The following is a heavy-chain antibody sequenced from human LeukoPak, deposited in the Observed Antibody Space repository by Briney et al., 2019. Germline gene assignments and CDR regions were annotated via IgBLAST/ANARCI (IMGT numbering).Heavy chain of an antibody. CDR2: IYYSGTT. CDR3: ARGAGWYNY. Sequence: SETLSLTCTVSADSINSDYWSWLRQPPGKGLEWIGYIYYSGTTNYNPSLMSRVTISLDTSKKEFSLKLRSVTAADTAVYYCARGAGWYNYWGQGILVTVSS. CDR1: ADSINSDY. J-gene: IGHJ4*02. D-gene: IGHD6-19*01. V-gene: IGHV4-59*01.